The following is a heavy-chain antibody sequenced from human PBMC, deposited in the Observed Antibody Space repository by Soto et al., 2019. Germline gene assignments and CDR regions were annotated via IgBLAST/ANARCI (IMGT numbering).Heavy chain of an antibody. CDR2: IYYTGST. CDR3: ARVSKDYDILTGYYTPFFAS. J-gene: IGHJ4*02. Sequence: SETLSLTCTVSGGSVSSGSHYWSWIRQPPGKGLEWIGYIYYTGSTNYKPSLKSRVTISLDTSKNQFSLKLSSVTAADTAVYYCARVSKDYDILTGYYTPFFASWAQGPLVPVSS. CDR1: GGSVSSGSHY. D-gene: IGHD3-9*01. V-gene: IGHV4-61*01.